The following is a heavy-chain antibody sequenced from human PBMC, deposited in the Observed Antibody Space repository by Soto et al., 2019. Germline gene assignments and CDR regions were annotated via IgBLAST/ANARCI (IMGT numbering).Heavy chain of an antibody. D-gene: IGHD3-3*01. CDR1: GGNCISYG. CDR2: ISFDGNNA. Sequence: PGGPKRVSRTASGGNCISYGGRWVRKETGKGLEWVATISFDGNNAYYADFVKGRFTISRDNSKNMVFLEMNSLRLEDTAVFYCARDGGSFYDFWGKFPQFWGLGTLVTVSS. J-gene: IGHJ4*02. CDR3: ARDGGSFYDFWGKFPQF. V-gene: IGHV3-30*03.